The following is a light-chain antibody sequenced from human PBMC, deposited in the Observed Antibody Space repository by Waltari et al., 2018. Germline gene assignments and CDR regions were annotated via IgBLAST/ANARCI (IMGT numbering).Light chain of an antibody. CDR3: QQYNEWPRT. CDR2: WAS. Sequence: DIVMTQSPDSLAAYLGERATITCKSSQSVLNSSNNKNSLAWYQQKPGQSPKLLIYWASTRESGVPDRFSGSGSGTAFTLSISSLQSEDFAIYYCQQYNEWPRTFGQGTRVEI. V-gene: IGKV4-1*01. CDR1: QSVLNSSNNKNS. J-gene: IGKJ1*01.